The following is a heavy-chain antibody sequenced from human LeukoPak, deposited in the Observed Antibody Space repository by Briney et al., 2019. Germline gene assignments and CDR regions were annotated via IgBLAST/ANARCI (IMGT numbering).Heavy chain of an antibody. D-gene: IGHD2-2*01. CDR3: AKDRCSSTSCYGGLDY. J-gene: IGHJ4*02. Sequence: GGSLRLSCAASGFTFSSYGMHWVRQAPGKGLEWVAFIRYDGSNKYYADSVKGRFTISRDNSKNTLYLQMNSLRAEDTAVYYCAKDRCSSTSCYGGLDYWGQGTLVTVSS. V-gene: IGHV3-30*02. CDR1: GFTFSSYG. CDR2: IRYDGSNK.